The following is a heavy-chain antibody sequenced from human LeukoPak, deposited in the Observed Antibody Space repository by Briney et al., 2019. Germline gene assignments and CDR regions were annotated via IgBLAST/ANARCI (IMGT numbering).Heavy chain of an antibody. J-gene: IGHJ4*02. CDR3: AREDALTGDWYY. CDR2: ISAYNGNT. CDR1: GYTFTSYG. D-gene: IGHD7-27*01. V-gene: IGHV1-18*01. Sequence: ASVKVSCKASGYTFTSYGISWVRQAPGQGLEWMGWISAYNGNTNYARKLQGRVTMTTDTSTSTAYMELRSLRSDDTAVYYCAREDALTGDWYYWGQGTLVTVSS.